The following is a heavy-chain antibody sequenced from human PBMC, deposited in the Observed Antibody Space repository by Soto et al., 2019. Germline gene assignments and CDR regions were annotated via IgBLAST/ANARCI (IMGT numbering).Heavy chain of an antibody. CDR2: ISVSGGST. V-gene: IGHV3-23*01. CDR3: ASNTRYDPPDY. CDR1: GFTFSSYA. D-gene: IGHD3-16*01. J-gene: IGHJ4*02. Sequence: EVQLLESGGGLVQPGGSLRLSCAASGFTFSSYAMGWVRQAPGKGLAWVSGISVSGGSTYYADSVKGRFTISRDNSKNTLYLQMNSLRAEDTAVYYCASNTRYDPPDYWGQGTLVTVSS.